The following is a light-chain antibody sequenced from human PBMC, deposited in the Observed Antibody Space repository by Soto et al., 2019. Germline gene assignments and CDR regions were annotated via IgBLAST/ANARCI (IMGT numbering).Light chain of an antibody. CDR2: GAS. V-gene: IGKV3-20*01. J-gene: IGKJ1*01. CDR3: HQYDSWT. Sequence: EIVLTQSPGTLSLSPGERATLSCRASQSFNSIYLAWYQQKPGQAPRLLIYGASSRVTGIPDRFSGSGSGTDFTLTISRLEPEDFAVYYCHQYDSWTFGQGTKVDIK. CDR1: QSFNSIY.